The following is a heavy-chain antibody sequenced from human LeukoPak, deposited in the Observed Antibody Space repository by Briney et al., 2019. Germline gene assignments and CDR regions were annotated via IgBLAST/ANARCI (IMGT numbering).Heavy chain of an antibody. CDR3: ARNYYDSSGYYANWFDP. Sequence: SETLSLTCTVSGGSISSYYWSWIRQPAGKGLEWIGRIYTSGSTNYNPSLKSRVTMSVDTSKNQFSPKLSSVTAADTAVYYCARNYYDSSGYYANWFDPWGQGTLVTVSS. D-gene: IGHD3-22*01. J-gene: IGHJ5*02. CDR2: IYTSGST. V-gene: IGHV4-4*07. CDR1: GGSISSYY.